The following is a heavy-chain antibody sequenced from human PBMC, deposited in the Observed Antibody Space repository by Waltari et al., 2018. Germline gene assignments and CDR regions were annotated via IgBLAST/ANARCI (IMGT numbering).Heavy chain of an antibody. CDR3: ASGGHVDY. CDR1: VLTFSRFW. J-gene: IGHJ4*02. Sequence: EVQLVESGGGLVQPGGSLRLSCAASVLTFSRFWMTWVRQAPGKGLEWVANINEDGSEKHYVDSVKGRFTISRDNAKNSLFLQMNSLRADDTAVYYCASGGHVDYCGQGTLVTVSS. CDR2: INEDGSEK. V-gene: IGHV3-7*01.